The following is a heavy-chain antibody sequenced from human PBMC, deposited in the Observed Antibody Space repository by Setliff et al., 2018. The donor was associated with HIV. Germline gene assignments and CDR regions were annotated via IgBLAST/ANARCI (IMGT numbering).Heavy chain of an antibody. CDR3: ARSGDGDYYYYMDV. D-gene: IGHD7-27*01. V-gene: IGHV4-4*08. CDR2: IYTSGIT. Sequence: LSLTCTVSGDSISSYYWSWIRQPPGKGLEWIGYIYTSGITDYNPSLKSRVTISGDTSKNQFSLKLSSVTAADTAVYYCARSGDGDYYYYMDVWGKGTTVTVSS. CDR1: GDSISSYY. J-gene: IGHJ6*03.